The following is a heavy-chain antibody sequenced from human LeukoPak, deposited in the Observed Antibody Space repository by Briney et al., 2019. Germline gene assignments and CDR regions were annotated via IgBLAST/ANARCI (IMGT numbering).Heavy chain of an antibody. CDR2: MNPNSGNT. CDR1: GYTFTSYD. D-gene: IGHD3-10*01. V-gene: IGHV1-8*03. Sequence: ASVKVSCKASGYTFTSYDINWVRQATGQGLEWMGWMNPNSGNTGYAQKFQGRVTITRNTSISTAYMELSSLRSEDTAVYYCAREVYGSGSYSKLIFDYWGQGTLVTVSS. J-gene: IGHJ4*02. CDR3: AREVYGSGSYSKLIFDY.